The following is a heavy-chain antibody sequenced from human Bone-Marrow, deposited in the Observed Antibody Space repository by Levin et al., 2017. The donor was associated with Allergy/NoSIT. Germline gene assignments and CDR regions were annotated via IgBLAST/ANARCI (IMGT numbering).Heavy chain of an antibody. CDR1: GYTFTSYG. CDR3: ASEATDVLLWFGEVLTTDY. CDR2: ISAYNGNK. D-gene: IGHD3-10*01. V-gene: IGHV1-18*01. J-gene: IGHJ4*02. Sequence: GESLKISCKASGYTFTSYGISWVRQAPGQGLEWMGWISAYNGNKNYAQKLQGRVTMTTDTSTSTAYMEMRSLRSDDTAVYYCASEATDVLLWFGEVLTTDYWGQGTLVTVSS.